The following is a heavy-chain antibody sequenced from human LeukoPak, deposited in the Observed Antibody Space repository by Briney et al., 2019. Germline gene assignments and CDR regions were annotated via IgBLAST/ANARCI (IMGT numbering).Heavy chain of an antibody. CDR2: IDSSSGYI. J-gene: IGHJ4*02. D-gene: IGHD3-3*01. V-gene: IGHV3-21*01. CDR3: VRGPHGGFVIIPTEF. CDR1: GFTFSSYA. Sequence: GGSLRLSCAASGFTFSSYAMNWVRQAPGKGLEWVSSIDSSSGYIYYADSVKGRFTISRANAKNSLFLQMNSLRAEDTAVYYCVRGPHGGFVIIPTEFWGQGTLVTVSS.